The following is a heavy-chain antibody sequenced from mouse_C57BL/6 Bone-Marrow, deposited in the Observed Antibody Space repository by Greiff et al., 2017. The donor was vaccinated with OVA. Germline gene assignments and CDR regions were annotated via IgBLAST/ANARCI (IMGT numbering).Heavy chain of an antibody. D-gene: IGHD2-5*01. CDR2: ISSGGSYT. Sequence: EVQRVESGGDLVKPGGSLKLSCAASGFTFSSYGMSWVRQTPDKRLEWVATISSGGSYTYYPDSVKGRFTISTDNAKNTLYLQMSSLKSEDTAMYYCARHPYSNYDYFDDWGQGTTLTVSS. CDR1: GFTFSSYG. V-gene: IGHV5-6*01. CDR3: ARHPYSNYDYFDD. J-gene: IGHJ2*01.